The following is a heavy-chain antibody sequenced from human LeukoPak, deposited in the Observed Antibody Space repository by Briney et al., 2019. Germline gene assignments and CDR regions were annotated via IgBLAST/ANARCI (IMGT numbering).Heavy chain of an antibody. CDR1: GYTFTGYY. V-gene: IGHV1-2*02. CDR3: ARDLGYSYGRRFDY. J-gene: IGHJ4*02. D-gene: IGHD5-18*01. CDR2: INPNSGGT. Sequence: GASVKVSCKASGYTFTGYYMHWVRQAPGQGLEWMGWINPNSGGTNYAQKFQGRVTMTRDTSISTAYMELSRLRSDDTAVYYCARDLGYSYGRRFDYWGQGTLVTVSS.